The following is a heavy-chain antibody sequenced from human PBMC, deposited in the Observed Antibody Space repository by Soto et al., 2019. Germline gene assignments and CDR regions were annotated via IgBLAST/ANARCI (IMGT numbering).Heavy chain of an antibody. CDR2: IKNDGTT. J-gene: IGHJ4*02. CDR3: AADTPGFGQGEFEY. D-gene: IGHD2-15*01. Sequence: GGSLRLSCAASGFTFFTAWMKWVRQAPGKGLEWVGHIKNDGTTDYIAPVKGRFTISRDDSRNMVYLQMSRLKTEDTAVYYCAADTPGFGQGEFEYWGQGAQVTVS. CDR1: GFTFFTAW. V-gene: IGHV3-15*01.